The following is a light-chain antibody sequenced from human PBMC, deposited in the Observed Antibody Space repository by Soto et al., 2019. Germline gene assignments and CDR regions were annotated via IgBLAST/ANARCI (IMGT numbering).Light chain of an antibody. CDR1: QSVSSNY. J-gene: IGKJ1*01. Sequence: EVVLKQSPGTLSLSPGERATLSCRASQSVSSNYLAWYQQKPGQAPRLLIYGASSRATGIPDRFSGSGSGTDFTLTISRLEPEDFAVYYCQQYGRSPWTFGQGTKVDIK. V-gene: IGKV3-20*01. CDR3: QQYGRSPWT. CDR2: GAS.